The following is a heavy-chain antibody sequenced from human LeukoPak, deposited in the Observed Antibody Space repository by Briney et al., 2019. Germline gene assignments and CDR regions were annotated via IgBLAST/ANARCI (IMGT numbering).Heavy chain of an antibody. CDR2: IYYSGST. CDR1: GGSISSYY. V-gene: IGHV4-59*01. Sequence: PSETLSLTCTVSGGSISSYYWSWIRQPPGKGLEWIGYIYYSGSTNYNPSLKSRVTISVDTSKIQFSLKLSSVTAADTAVYYCARDRPVYSGSYGIDYWGQGTLVTVSS. CDR3: ARDRPVYSGSYGIDY. D-gene: IGHD1-26*01. J-gene: IGHJ4*02.